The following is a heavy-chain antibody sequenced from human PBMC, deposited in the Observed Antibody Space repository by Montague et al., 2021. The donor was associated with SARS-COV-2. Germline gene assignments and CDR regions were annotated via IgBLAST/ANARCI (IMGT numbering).Heavy chain of an antibody. D-gene: IGHD6-19*01. CDR3: AKGQKIKWLVLHSAPDWFDP. CDR1: GFTVDDYA. V-gene: IGHV3-9*01. J-gene: IGHJ5*01. CDR2: ISWSSNSL. Sequence: SLRLSCAASGFTVDDYALHWVRQAPGKALEWVSGISWSSNSLGYWYSXXVLFTISRDNAKNSLYLQMNSLRAEDTGLYYCAKGQKIKWLVLHSAPDWFDPWGQGTLVTVSS.